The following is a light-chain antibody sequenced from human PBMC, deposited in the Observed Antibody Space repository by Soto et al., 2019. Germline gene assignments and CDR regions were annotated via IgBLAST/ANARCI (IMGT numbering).Light chain of an antibody. CDR3: QHYNTWPWT. Sequence: ETVMTLSPATLSVSTGERATLSCRASQSVNSNLAWYQQKLGQAPRVLIYGASTRATGIPARFSGSGSGTEFILTISSLQSEDFAVYYCQHYNTWPWTFGQGTKVDIK. CDR2: GAS. CDR1: QSVNSN. J-gene: IGKJ1*01. V-gene: IGKV3-15*01.